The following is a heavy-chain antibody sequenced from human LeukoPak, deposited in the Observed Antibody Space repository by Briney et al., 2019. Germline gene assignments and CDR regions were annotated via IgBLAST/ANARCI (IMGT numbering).Heavy chain of an antibody. J-gene: IGHJ4*02. Sequence: PSETLSLTCTVSGSSITSTYDWAWFRQPPGTGLEWIATVFQLQTVRTFYNPSLESRVTMSLDTSQNQFSLNLTSVTAADTALYFCARVLHAPKFIDSWGQGTLVTVSS. D-gene: IGHD2-8*01. CDR3: ARVLHAPKFIDS. CDR2: VFQLQTVRT. CDR1: GSSITSTYD. V-gene: IGHV4-38-2*02.